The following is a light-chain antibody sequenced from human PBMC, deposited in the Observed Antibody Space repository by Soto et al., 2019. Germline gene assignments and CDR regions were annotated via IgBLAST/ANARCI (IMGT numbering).Light chain of an antibody. V-gene: IGKV3-20*01. CDR1: QLVNHNY. CDR2: GAS. Sequence: EIVLTHSPGTLSLSPGERATLSCRASQLVNHNYLAWYQQKPGQAPRLVVYGASSRATGVPDRFSASGSGTDFTLTISRLEPEDFAVYYCQQYAKAPLTFGQGTKV. J-gene: IGKJ1*01. CDR3: QQYAKAPLT.